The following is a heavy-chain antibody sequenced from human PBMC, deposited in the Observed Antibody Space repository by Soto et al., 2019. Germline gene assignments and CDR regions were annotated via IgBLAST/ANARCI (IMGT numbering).Heavy chain of an antibody. D-gene: IGHD6-19*01. CDR1: GASINTNW. V-gene: IGHV4-4*02. J-gene: IGHJ4*02. CDR2: VYHSGST. Sequence: QVQLQESGPGLVKPSGTLSLTFAVSGASINTNWWSWVRQPPGKGLEWIGEVYHSGSTNYNPSLMGRSTILLDKSSNHLSLQLSSVTAADTAVYYCARHIAVAGTRGFDYWGQGTLVTVSS. CDR3: ARHIAVAGTRGFDY.